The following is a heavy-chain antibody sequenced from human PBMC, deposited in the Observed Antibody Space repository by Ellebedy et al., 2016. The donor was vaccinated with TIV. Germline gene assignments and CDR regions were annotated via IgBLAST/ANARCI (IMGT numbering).Heavy chain of an antibody. V-gene: IGHV3-7*01. CDR3: ARMVAAAGFDY. Sequence: GGSLRLSXAASGFTFSSYWMSWVRQAPGKGLEWVANIKQDGSEKYYVDPVKGRFTISRDNAKNSLYLQMNSLRAEDTAVYYCARMVAAAGFDYWGQGTLVTVSS. J-gene: IGHJ4*02. D-gene: IGHD6-13*01. CDR1: GFTFSSYW. CDR2: IKQDGSEK.